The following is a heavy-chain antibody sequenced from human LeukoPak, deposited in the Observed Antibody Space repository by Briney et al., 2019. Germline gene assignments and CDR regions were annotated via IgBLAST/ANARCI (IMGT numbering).Heavy chain of an antibody. CDR2: INHSGST. CDR1: GGSFSGYY. Sequence: PSETLSLTCAVYGGSFSGYYWSWIRQPPGKGLEWIGEINHSGSTNYNPSLESRVTISVDTSKNQFSLKLSSVTAADTAVYYCARRRAYYYDSSGYYYVWYYYYMDVWGKGTTVTVSS. V-gene: IGHV4-34*01. D-gene: IGHD3-22*01. J-gene: IGHJ6*03. CDR3: ARRRAYYYDSSGYYYVWYYYYMDV.